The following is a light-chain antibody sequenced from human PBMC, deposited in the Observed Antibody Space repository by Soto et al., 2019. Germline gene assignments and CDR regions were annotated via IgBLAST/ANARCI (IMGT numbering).Light chain of an antibody. J-gene: IGLJ1*01. V-gene: IGLV2-14*01. Sequence: QSALTQPASVSGSPGQSITISCTGTSSDVGGYNYVSWYQQHPGKAPKLMIYEVSNRPSGVSNRFSGSKSGNTASLTIPGLQAEDEADYYCSSYTSSTFYVFGNGTKVTVL. CDR2: EVS. CDR3: SSYTSSTFYV. CDR1: SSDVGGYNY.